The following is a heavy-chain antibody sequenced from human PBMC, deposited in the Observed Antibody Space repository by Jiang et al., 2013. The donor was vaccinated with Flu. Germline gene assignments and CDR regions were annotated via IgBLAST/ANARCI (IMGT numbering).Heavy chain of an antibody. V-gene: IGHV4-61*01. Sequence: PGLVKPSETLSLTCTVSGGSVNSGSYYWSWIRLPPGKGLEWIGYVYYGGSTNYNPSLKSRLTISVDTSKNQFSLRLSSVTAADTAVYYCARVNYESSGYYAAFDIWGQGTMVTVSS. CDR3: ARVNYESSGYYAAFDI. CDR1: GGSVNSGSYY. J-gene: IGHJ3*02. D-gene: IGHD3-22*01. CDR2: VYYGGST.